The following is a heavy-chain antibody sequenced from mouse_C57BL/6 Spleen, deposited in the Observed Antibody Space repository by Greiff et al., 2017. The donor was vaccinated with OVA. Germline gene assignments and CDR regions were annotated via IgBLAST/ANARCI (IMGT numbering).Heavy chain of an antibody. V-gene: IGHV1-52*01. CDR2: IDPSDSET. J-gene: IGHJ2*01. D-gene: IGHD4-1*01. CDR3: ARSTPNWDYFDY. Sequence: VQLQQPGAELVRPGSSVKLSCKASGYTFTSYWMHWVKQRPIQGLEWIGNIDPSDSETHYNQKFKDKATLTVDKSSSTAYMQLSSLTSEDSAVYYCARSTPNWDYFDYWGQGTTLTVSS. CDR1: GYTFTSYW.